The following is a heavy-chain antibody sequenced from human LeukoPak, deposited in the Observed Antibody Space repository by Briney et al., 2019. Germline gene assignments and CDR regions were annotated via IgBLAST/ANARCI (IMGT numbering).Heavy chain of an antibody. CDR2: INPNSGGT. V-gene: IGHV1-2*02. CDR3: ARGGSAGIAAAFYSLGP. CDR1: GYTFTGYY. Sequence: ASVKVSCKASGYTFTGYYMHWVRQAPGQGLEWMGWINPNSGGTNYAQKFQGRVTMTRDTSISTAYMELSRLRSDDTAVYYCARGGSAGIAAAFYSLGPWGQGTLVTVSS. J-gene: IGHJ5*02. D-gene: IGHD6-13*01.